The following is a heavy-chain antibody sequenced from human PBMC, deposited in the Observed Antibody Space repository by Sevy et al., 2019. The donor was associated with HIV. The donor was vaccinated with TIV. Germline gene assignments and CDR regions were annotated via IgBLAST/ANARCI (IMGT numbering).Heavy chain of an antibody. V-gene: IGHV3-21*01. CDR1: GFTFNSYS. J-gene: IGHJ3*02. CDR3: ARGVEYYDSSGYYLDSFDI. CDR2: ISSSSSYI. Sequence: GGSLRLSCAASGFTFNSYSMNWVRQAPGKGLEWVSSISSSSSYIYYADSVKGRFTISRDNAKNSLYLQMNSLRAEDTAVYYCARGVEYYDSSGYYLDSFDIWGQGTMVTVSS. D-gene: IGHD3-22*01.